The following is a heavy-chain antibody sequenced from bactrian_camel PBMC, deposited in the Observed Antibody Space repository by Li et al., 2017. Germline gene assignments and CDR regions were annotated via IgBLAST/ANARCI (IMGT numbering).Heavy chain of an antibody. CDR1: GFKFSLHD. Sequence: VQLVESGGGLVQPGGSLRLSCAASGFKFSLHDMSWVRQAPGKGLEWVAQIAYDGWVSRYHDSAKGRFTISRDNAKNMLYLQMNSLKSEDTALYYCAAGSMSWADTAYQYWGQGTQVTVS. CDR2: IAYDGWVS. J-gene: IGHJ4*01. V-gene: IGHV3S42*01. CDR3: AAGSMSWADTAYQY. D-gene: IGHD5*01.